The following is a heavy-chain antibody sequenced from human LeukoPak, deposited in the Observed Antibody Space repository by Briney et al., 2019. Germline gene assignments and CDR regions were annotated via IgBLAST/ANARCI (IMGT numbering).Heavy chain of an antibody. CDR3: ARGTIVAAGPRGFYFDY. D-gene: IGHD6-13*01. V-gene: IGHV4-4*02. Sequence: SETLSLTCAVSGGSISSSNWWSWVRQPPGKGLEWIGEIYHSGSTNYNPSLKSRVTISVDKSKNQFSLKLSSVTAADTAVYYCARGTIVAAGPRGFYFDYWGQGTLVTVSS. J-gene: IGHJ4*02. CDR1: GGSISSSNW. CDR2: IYHSGST.